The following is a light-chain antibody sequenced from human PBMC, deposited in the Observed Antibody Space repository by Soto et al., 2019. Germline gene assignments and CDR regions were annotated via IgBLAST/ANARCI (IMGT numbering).Light chain of an antibody. CDR3: QQTYSNPIT. Sequence: DIQMTQSPSSLSASVGYRFTITCGASQSISSSLNWYQQKPGKAPNLLIYAASSLQSGAPSRFSGSVSGTDFTLTISSLQPEDFETYYCQQTYSNPITFGQGTRLEIK. J-gene: IGKJ5*01. V-gene: IGKV1-39*01. CDR1: QSISSS. CDR2: AAS.